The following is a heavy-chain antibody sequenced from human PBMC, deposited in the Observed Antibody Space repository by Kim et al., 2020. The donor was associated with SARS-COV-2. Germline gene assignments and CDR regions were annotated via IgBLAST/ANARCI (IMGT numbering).Heavy chain of an antibody. CDR2: IGGNGVNT. J-gene: IGHJ3*01. D-gene: IGHD1-1*01. CDR3: SIHARVLTIRDVFDA. CDR1: GFTFSSYA. V-gene: IGHV3-23*01. Sequence: GGSLRLSCAASGFTFSSYAMTWVRQSPGKGLEWVSSIGGNGVNTFYADSVKGRFTISRDNSKNMVSLQMNSLTADDSAIYYCSIHARVLTIRDVFDAWGQGTMVTVSP.